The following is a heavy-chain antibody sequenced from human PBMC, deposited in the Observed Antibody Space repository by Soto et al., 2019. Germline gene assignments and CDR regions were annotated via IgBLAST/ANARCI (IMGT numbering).Heavy chain of an antibody. Sequence: AASVKVSCKASGGTFSSYAISWVRQAPGQGLEWMGGIIPIFGTANYAQKFQGRVTITADKSTSTAYMELSSLRSEDTAVYYCARVPPLHYDFWSGYRYYSWFDPWGQGTLVTVSS. J-gene: IGHJ5*02. CDR2: IIPIFGTA. CDR1: GGTFSSYA. D-gene: IGHD3-3*01. V-gene: IGHV1-69*06. CDR3: ARVPPLHYDFWSGYRYYSWFDP.